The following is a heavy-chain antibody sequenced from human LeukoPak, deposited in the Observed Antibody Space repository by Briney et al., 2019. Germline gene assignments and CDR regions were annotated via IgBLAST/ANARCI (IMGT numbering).Heavy chain of an antibody. CDR2: ITPDGGGT. Sequence: GGSLRLSCAASGFTFSGYPMHWVRQAPGKGLEYVSVITPDGGGTYYASSVRGRFTISRDNSMNTLYLQMGGLRDEDMAVYYCARLLSSGSTRRIYEYWGQGTLVTVSS. J-gene: IGHJ4*02. CDR3: ARLLSSGSTRRIYEY. D-gene: IGHD6-6*01. V-gene: IGHV3-64*01. CDR1: GFTFSGYP.